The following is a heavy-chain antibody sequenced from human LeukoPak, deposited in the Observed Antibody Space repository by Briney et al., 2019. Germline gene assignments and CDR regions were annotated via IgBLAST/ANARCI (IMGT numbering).Heavy chain of an antibody. D-gene: IGHD4-23*01. Sequence: ASVKVSCKASGYTFTSYYMHWVRQAPGQGLEWMGIINPSGGSTSYAQKFQGRVTMTRDTSTSTVYMELSSLRSEDTAVYYCARDRSTVVADYYYYYMDVWGKGTTVTISS. V-gene: IGHV1-46*01. J-gene: IGHJ6*03. CDR2: INPSGGST. CDR3: ARDRSTVVADYYYYYMDV. CDR1: GYTFTSYY.